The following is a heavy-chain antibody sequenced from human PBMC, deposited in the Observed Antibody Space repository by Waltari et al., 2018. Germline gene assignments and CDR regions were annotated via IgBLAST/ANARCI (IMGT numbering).Heavy chain of an antibody. V-gene: IGHV4-38-2*01. CDR1: DYSISRGYY. Sequence: QVQLQESGPGLVKPSETLSLTCAVSDYSISRGYYWGWLPTPPGKGLEYIGNIYHSGSTYYNPSLKSRVIISIDTSKNQFSLKLSSVTAADTAVYYCARSARTGDREYYFDYWGQGTLVTVSS. CDR3: ARSARTGDREYYFDY. CDR2: IYHSGST. J-gene: IGHJ4*02. D-gene: IGHD7-27*01.